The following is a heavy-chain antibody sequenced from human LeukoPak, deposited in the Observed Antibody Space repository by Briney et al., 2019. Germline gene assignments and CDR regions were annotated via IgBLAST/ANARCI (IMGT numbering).Heavy chain of an antibody. CDR2: IIPMFGTP. Sequence: SVKVSCKASGVIFSSYAITWVRQAPGQGLEWMGGIIPMFGTPNYAQKFQGRVTITADESTNTAYMELSSLTYEDTAMYYCARDGDTAMVSFYDIWDQGTKVTVSS. CDR1: GVIFSSYA. V-gene: IGHV1-69*01. J-gene: IGHJ3*02. D-gene: IGHD5-18*01. CDR3: ARDGDTAMVSFYDI.